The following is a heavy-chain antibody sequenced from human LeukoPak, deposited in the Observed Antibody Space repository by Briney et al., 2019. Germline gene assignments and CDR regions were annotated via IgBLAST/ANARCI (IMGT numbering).Heavy chain of an antibody. J-gene: IGHJ4*02. Sequence: PGGSLRLSCAASGFTFSSYAMSWVRQAPGKGLEWVSAISGSGGSTYYADSVKGRFTISRDNSKNTLYLQMNSLRAEDTAVYYCAKDFAYTMVREGTPFDYWGQGTLVTVSS. CDR2: ISGSGGST. D-gene: IGHD3-10*01. CDR3: AKDFAYTMVREGTPFDY. CDR1: GFTFSSYA. V-gene: IGHV3-23*01.